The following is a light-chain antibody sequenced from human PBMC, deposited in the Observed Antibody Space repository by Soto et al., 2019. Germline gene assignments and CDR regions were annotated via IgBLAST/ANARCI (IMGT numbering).Light chain of an antibody. CDR3: QQSYSTPRT. V-gene: IGKV1-39*01. CDR2: AAS. CDR1: QSISSY. J-gene: IGKJ1*01. Sequence: QMAQSPSAVSASVGDRVTITCRASQSISSYLNWYQQKPGKAPKLLIYAASSLQSGVPSRFSGSGSGTDFTLTISSLQPEDFATYYCQQSYSTPRTFGQGTKVDIK.